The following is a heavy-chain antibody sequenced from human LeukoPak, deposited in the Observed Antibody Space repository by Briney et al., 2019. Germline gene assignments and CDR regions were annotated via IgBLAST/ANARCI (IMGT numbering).Heavy chain of an antibody. CDR2: ISYDGSNK. D-gene: IGHD4-17*01. Sequence: GGSLRLSCAASGFTFSSYDMHWVRQAPGKGLEWVAVISYDGSNKYYADSVKGRFTISRDNSKSTLYLQMNSLRAEDTAVYYCAKDQGGLGGDYDLDYWGQGTLVTVSS. CDR3: AKDQGGLGGDYDLDY. V-gene: IGHV3-30*18. CDR1: GFTFSSYD. J-gene: IGHJ4*02.